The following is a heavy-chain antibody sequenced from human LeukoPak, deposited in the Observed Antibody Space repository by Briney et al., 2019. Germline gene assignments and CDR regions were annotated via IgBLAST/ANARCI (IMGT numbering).Heavy chain of an antibody. D-gene: IGHD2-15*01. CDR2: IESSSRST. V-gene: IGHV3-21*01. CDR3: AWYCRSSSVDN. CDR1: GFTFNIYS. Sequence: GGSLRLSCAASGFTFNIYSMNWVRQAPGRGLVWVSSIESSSRSTYYADSVKGRFTISRDNAKNTVYLQMNSLRAEDTAVYYCAWYCRSSSVDNWGQGTMVTVSS. J-gene: IGHJ3*02.